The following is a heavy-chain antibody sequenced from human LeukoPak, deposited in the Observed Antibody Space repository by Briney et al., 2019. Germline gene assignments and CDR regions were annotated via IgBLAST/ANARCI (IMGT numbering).Heavy chain of an antibody. Sequence: TGGSLRLSCAASGFTFSDYYMSWIRQAPGKGLEWIGTMYYSGSTNYNPSLKSRVTISGDTSKNQFSLKLSSVTAADTAVYYCARGNSSGYHYRDYFDYWGQGTLVTVSS. CDR2: MYYSGST. V-gene: IGHV4-34*01. CDR3: ARGNSSGYHYRDYFDY. D-gene: IGHD3-22*01. CDR1: GFTFSDYY. J-gene: IGHJ4*02.